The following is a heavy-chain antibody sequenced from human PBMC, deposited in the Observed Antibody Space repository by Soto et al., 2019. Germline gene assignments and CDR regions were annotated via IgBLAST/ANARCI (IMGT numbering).Heavy chain of an antibody. CDR2: IYSGGDA. J-gene: IGHJ4*02. Sequence: GGSLRLSCVVSGITVSYNYMSWVRQAPGKGLEWVSVIYSGGDAYYADSVKGRFTISRDNSKNTLFLHMNSLRVEDTAVYYCARGARRVGAPTGQYFDYWGQGILVTVSS. CDR1: GITVSYNY. CDR3: ARGARRVGAPTGQYFDY. D-gene: IGHD1-26*01. V-gene: IGHV3-53*01.